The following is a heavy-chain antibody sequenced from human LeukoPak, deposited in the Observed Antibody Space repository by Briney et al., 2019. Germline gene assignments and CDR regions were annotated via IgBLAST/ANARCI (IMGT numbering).Heavy chain of an antibody. CDR1: GYSFTSYW. J-gene: IGHJ4*02. Sequence: GESLQISCKGSGYSFTSYWIGWVRQMPGKGLEWMGIIYPGDSDTRYSPSFQGQVTISADKSISTAYLQWSSLKASDTAMYYCARGGSGSYSSYYFDYWGQGTLVTVSS. V-gene: IGHV5-51*01. CDR2: IYPGDSDT. D-gene: IGHD3-10*01. CDR3: ARGGSGSYSSYYFDY.